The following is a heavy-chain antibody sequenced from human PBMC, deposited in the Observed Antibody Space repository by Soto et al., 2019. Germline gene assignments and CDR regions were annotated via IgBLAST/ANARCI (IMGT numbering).Heavy chain of an antibody. D-gene: IGHD3-10*01. J-gene: IGHJ5*02. CDR1: GGSISSYY. V-gene: IGHV4-59*01. CDR3: ARESAGSGRNNWFDP. CDR2: IYYTGST. Sequence: QVPLQESGPRLVKPSETLSLTCTVSGGSISSYYWSWVRQPPGKGLEWIGYIYYTGSTYYNPSLKSLVNIATDTSRTQLLFQLNSVTAAYTAVYFCARESAGSGRNNWFDPWGQGTLVTVSS.